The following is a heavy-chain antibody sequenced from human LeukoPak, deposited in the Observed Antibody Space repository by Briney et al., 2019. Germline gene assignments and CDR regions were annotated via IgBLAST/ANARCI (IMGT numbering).Heavy chain of an antibody. CDR3: ARVLGYCSGGSCYTGGGY. D-gene: IGHD2-15*01. J-gene: IGHJ4*02. CDR2: INPNSGGT. V-gene: IGHV1-2*02. CDR1: GYTFTSYY. Sequence: ASVKVSCKASGYTFTSYYMHWVRQAPGQGLEWMGWINPNSGGTNYAQKFQGRVTMTRDTSISTAYTELSSLRSEDTAVYYCARVLGYCSGGSCYTGGGYWGQGTLVTVSS.